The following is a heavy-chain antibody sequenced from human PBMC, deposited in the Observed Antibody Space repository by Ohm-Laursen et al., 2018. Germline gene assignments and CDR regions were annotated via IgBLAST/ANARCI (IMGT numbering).Heavy chain of an antibody. CDR1: GFTFNNYW. V-gene: IGHV3-7*01. J-gene: IGHJ4*02. Sequence: SLRLSCSASGFTFNNYWMSWVRQAPGKGLEWVDNIKEDGSEKYYVDSVKGRFTISRDDAKNSLYLQMNSLRAEDTAVYYCARDLAKDYWGQGTLVTVSS. D-gene: IGHD3-3*02. CDR2: IKEDGSEK. CDR3: ARDLAKDY.